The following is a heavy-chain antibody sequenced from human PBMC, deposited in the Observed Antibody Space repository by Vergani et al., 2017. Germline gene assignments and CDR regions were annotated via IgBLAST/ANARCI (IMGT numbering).Heavy chain of an antibody. CDR1: GFKFSDHY. CDR3: AKNPGISTTRHYYAMDV. D-gene: IGHD1-1*01. CDR2: ISPGASTV. Sequence: LEESGGGSVKPGGSLRLSCAASGFKFSDHYMSWIRQAPGKGLEWVSHISPGASTVSYTDSVTGRFTVSRDNDNNSLTLEMTTLRVEDTAVYYCAKNPGISTTRHYYAMDVWVQGTTVTVSS. J-gene: IGHJ6*02. V-gene: IGHV3-11*04.